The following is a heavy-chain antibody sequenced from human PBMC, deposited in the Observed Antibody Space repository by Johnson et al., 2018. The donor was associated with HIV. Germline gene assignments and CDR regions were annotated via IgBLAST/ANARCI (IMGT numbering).Heavy chain of an antibody. J-gene: IGHJ3*02. V-gene: IGHV3-30*04. CDR1: GFSFSSYA. Sequence: QVQLVESGGGVVQPGRSLRLSCAASGFSFSSYAMHWVRQAPGKGLEWVAVVSYDGSNKKYADSVKGRFTISRDNSKNTLYLQMNSLRAEDTAVYYCAKGRDSSGFGAFDIWGQGTMVTVSS. D-gene: IGHD3-22*01. CDR2: VSYDGSNK. CDR3: AKGRDSSGFGAFDI.